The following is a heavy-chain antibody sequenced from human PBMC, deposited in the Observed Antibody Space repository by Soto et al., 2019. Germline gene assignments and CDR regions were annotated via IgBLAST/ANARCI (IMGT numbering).Heavy chain of an antibody. CDR2: ISYDGSYK. CDR1: GFTFSSYG. V-gene: IGHV3-30*18. Sequence: QEQLVESGGGVVQPGRSLRLSCVASGFTFSSYGMNWVRQAPGKGLEWVTFISYDGSYKNYVDSVKGRFTISRDNSKKTLYLQMNSLSADDTALYYCAKDRGPCDDRDGMDVWGQGTTVTVSS. D-gene: IGHD3-10*01. J-gene: IGHJ6*02. CDR3: AKDRGPCDDRDGMDV.